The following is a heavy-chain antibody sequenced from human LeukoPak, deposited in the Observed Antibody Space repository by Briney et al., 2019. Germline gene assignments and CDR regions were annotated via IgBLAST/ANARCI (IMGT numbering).Heavy chain of an antibody. CDR2: IYYSGST. CDR1: GGSISSSSYY. D-gene: IGHD3-16*02. Sequence: SETLSLTXTVSGGSISSSSYYWGWIRQPPGKGLEWIGSIYYSGSTYSHPSLKSRVTISVDTSKNQFSLKLSSVTAADTAVYYCARLPNDYDYVWGSYRYTSYYMDVWGKGTTVTVSS. J-gene: IGHJ6*03. V-gene: IGHV4-39*01. CDR3: ARLPNDYDYVWGSYRYTSYYMDV.